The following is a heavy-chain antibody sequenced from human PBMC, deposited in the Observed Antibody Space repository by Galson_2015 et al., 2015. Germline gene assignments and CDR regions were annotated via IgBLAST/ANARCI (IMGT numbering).Heavy chain of an antibody. J-gene: IGHJ4*02. CDR2: IYSRSST. CDR1: GEHITTTTLY. D-gene: IGHD6-19*01. V-gene: IGHV4-39*01. Sequence: SETLSLTCDVSGEHITTTTLYWGWIRQPPGKGLEWIGSIYSRSSTYYNPSLKSRVTISADTSKNQFSLNLTSVTATDTAVYYCATVSSTSPWLGWYWGQGALVTVSS. CDR3: ATVSSTSPWLGWY.